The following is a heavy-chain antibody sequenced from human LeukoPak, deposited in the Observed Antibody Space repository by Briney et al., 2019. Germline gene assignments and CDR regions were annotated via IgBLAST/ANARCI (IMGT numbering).Heavy chain of an antibody. CDR1: GYTFTSYD. CDR3: ARGGRSGYYVRDAFDI. Sequence: ASVKVSCKASGYTFTSYDINWVRQATGQGLEWMGWINPNSGNTGYAQKFQGRVTITRNTSISIAYMELSSLRSEDTAVYYCARGGRSGYYVRDAFDIWGQGTMVTVSS. V-gene: IGHV1-8*03. J-gene: IGHJ3*02. D-gene: IGHD3-22*01. CDR2: INPNSGNT.